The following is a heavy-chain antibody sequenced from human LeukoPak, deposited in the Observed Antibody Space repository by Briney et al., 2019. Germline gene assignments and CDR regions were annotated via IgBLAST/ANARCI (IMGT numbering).Heavy chain of an antibody. D-gene: IGHD3-9*01. CDR3: ARDNPVLRYAAFDY. V-gene: IGHV1-18*01. CDR2: IGAYNGNT. J-gene: IGHJ4*02. CDR1: GYTFTSYG. Sequence: ASVKVSCRASGYTFTSYGISWVRQAPGQGLEWMGWIGAYNGNTNYAQKLQGRVTMTTDTSTSTAYMELRSLRSDDTAVYYCARDNPVLRYAAFDYWGQGTLVTVSS.